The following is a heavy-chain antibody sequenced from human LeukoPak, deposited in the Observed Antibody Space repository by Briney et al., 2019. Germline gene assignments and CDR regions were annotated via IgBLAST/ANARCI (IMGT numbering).Heavy chain of an antibody. V-gene: IGHV4-31*03. CDR3: AGHHPRNTVDF. D-gene: IGHD2/OR15-2a*01. Sequence: SETLSLTCTVSGGSISSGGYYWSWIRQHPGKGLEWIGYIYYSGSTYYNPSLKSRVTISVDTSKNQFSLKLSSVAAADTAVYYCAGHHPRNTVDFWGQGTLVTVSS. J-gene: IGHJ4*02. CDR2: IYYSGST. CDR1: GGSISSGGYY.